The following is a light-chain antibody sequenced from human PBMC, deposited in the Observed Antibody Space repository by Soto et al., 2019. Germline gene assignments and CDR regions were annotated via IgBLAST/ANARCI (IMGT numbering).Light chain of an antibody. CDR2: DAS. CDR1: QTISSY. J-gene: IGKJ2*01. Sequence: DIQMTQSPSSLSASVGDRVTITCRESQTISSYLNWYQQKPGKAPKLLIYDASSLQSGVPSRFRGSGSGTDFTLTISSLQPEDFATYYCQQSHSIPYTFGQGTKLEIK. CDR3: QQSHSIPYT. V-gene: IGKV1-39*01.